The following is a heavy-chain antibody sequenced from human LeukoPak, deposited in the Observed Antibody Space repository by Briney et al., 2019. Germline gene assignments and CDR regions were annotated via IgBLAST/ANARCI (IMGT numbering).Heavy chain of an antibody. D-gene: IGHD3-16*01. V-gene: IGHV4-4*07. J-gene: IGHJ4*02. CDR3: ARGPRGASAVSSAPEPFDY. Sequence: SETLSLTCTVSSGSVSSYFWSWIRQPAGKGLEWIGRISTSGSTNYNPSLKSRVTISVDTSKNQFSLKLSSVTAADTAVYYCARGPRGASAVSSAPEPFDYWGQGTLVTVSS. CDR1: SGSVSSYF. CDR2: ISTSGST.